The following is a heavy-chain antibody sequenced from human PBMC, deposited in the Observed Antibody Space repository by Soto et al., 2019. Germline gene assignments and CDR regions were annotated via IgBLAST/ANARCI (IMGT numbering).Heavy chain of an antibody. CDR3: ARGGYCSGGSCYHYYYGMDV. CDR2: ISAYNGNT. D-gene: IGHD2-15*01. CDR1: GYTFTSYG. V-gene: IGHV1-18*04. Sequence: GASVKVSCKASGYTFTSYGISWVRQAPGQGLEWMGWISAYNGNTNYAQKLQGRVTMTTDTSTSTAYMELRSLRSDDTAVYYCARGGYCSGGSCYHYYYGMDVWGQGTTVTVSS. J-gene: IGHJ6*02.